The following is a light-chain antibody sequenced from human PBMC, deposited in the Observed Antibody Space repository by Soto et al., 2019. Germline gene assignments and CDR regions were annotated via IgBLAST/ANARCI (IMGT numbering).Light chain of an antibody. CDR1: QSITNY. CDR2: GAS. J-gene: IGKJ2*01. Sequence: DILMTQSPSXLSASVGDRVTIVCRASQSITNYLNWYQQKPEKAPKLLIHGASSLQSGVPSRFSGSGSGTDFTLTISSLQPEDFATYYCXQSYNTPYTFGQGTKLEI. V-gene: IGKV1-39*01. CDR3: XQSYNTPYT.